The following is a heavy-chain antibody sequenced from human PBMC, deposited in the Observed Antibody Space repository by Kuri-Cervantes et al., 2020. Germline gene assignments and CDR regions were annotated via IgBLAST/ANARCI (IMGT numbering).Heavy chain of an antibody. D-gene: IGHD3-10*01. J-gene: IGHJ4*02. Sequence: SVKVSCKASGGTFSSYAISWVRQAPGQGLEWMGGIIPIFGTANYAQKFQGRVTITADESTSTAYMELSRLRSDDTAVYYCARDHKRTYYYGSGSPMSHWGQGTLVTVSS. CDR1: GGTFSSYA. V-gene: IGHV1-69*13. CDR2: IIPIFGTA. CDR3: ARDHKRTYYYGSGSPMSH.